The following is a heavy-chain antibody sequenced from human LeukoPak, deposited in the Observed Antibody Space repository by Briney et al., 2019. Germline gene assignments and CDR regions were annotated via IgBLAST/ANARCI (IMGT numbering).Heavy chain of an antibody. J-gene: IGHJ4*02. D-gene: IGHD3/OR15-3a*01. CDR1: GGSISSSTYY. CDR3: VRLGLPWANGYFDY. Sequence: SETLSLTCTVSGGSISSSTYYWGWIRQPPGKGLEWIGDIYYSGSTYYNPSLKSRVIISVDTSRNQFSLKLSSVTAADTAVYYCVRLGLPWANGYFDYWGQGTLVTVSS. CDR2: IYYSGST. V-gene: IGHV4-39*01.